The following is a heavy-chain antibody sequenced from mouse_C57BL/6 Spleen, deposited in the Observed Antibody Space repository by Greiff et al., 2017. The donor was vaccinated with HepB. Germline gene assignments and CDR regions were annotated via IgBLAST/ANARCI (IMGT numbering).Heavy chain of an antibody. CDR2: ISSGGSYT. CDR3: ARLITTVVAPYYFDY. CDR1: GFTFSSYG. D-gene: IGHD1-1*01. Sequence: SGGDLVKPGGSLKLSCAASGFTFSSYGMSWVRQTPDKRLEWVATISSGGSYTYYPDSVKGRFSISRDNAKNTLYLQMSSLKSEDTAMYYCARLITTVVAPYYFDYWGQGTTLTVSS. V-gene: IGHV5-6*01. J-gene: IGHJ2*01.